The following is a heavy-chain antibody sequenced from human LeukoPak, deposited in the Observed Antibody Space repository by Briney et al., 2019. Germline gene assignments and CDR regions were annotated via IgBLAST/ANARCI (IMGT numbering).Heavy chain of an antibody. V-gene: IGHV3-48*01. J-gene: IGHJ5*01. Sequence: QPGGTLRLSCSASGFTFTTYGMNWVRQAPGKGLEWVSFIDSGSGIIHYADSVKGRFTISRDNSENSLSLQMNSLRVEDTAVYYCARVSWAYGDDRTNWFDSWGQGTLVTVSS. CDR3: ARVSWAYGDDRTNWFDS. CDR2: IDSGSGII. CDR1: GFTFTTYG. D-gene: IGHD4-17*01.